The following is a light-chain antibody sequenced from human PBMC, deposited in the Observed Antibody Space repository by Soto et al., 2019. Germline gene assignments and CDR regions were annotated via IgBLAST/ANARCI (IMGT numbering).Light chain of an antibody. V-gene: IGLV2-14*03. CDR2: DVS. CDR3: TSYTSSSTWV. CDR1: SSDVGGYNY. J-gene: IGLJ3*02. Sequence: QSVLTQPASVSGSPGQSITISCTGTSSDVGGYNYVSWYQHHPGKAPKLVIYDVSNRPSGVSYRFSGSKSGNTASLTISGLQAEDEAVYYCTSYTSSSTWVFGGGTQLTVL.